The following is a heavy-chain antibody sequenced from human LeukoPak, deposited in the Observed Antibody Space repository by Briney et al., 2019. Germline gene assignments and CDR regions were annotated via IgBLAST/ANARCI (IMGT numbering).Heavy chain of an antibody. Sequence: GGSLRLSCAASGFTFSSYSMNWVRQAPGKGLEWVSYISSSSSTIYYADSVKGRFTISRDNAKNSLYLQMNSLRAEDTAVYYCARSRPTMDSPFDYWGQGTLVAVSS. CDR3: ARSRPTMDSPFDY. J-gene: IGHJ4*02. V-gene: IGHV3-48*01. CDR1: GFTFSSYS. CDR2: ISSSSSTI. D-gene: IGHD4/OR15-4a*01.